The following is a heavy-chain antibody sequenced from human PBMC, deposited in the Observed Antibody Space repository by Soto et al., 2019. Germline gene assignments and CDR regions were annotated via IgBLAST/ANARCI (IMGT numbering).Heavy chain of an antibody. D-gene: IGHD1-1*01. CDR3: ARVRQGCSANNCYFDP. Sequence: PSETLSLTCTLSGGSVRAPDWLNWVRQSPDKGLEWIAEVHISGHSNYNPPLRSRVSVSIDSSKNQFYLNLNSVTAADTAIYYCARVRQGCSANNCYFDPWGQGTQVTVSS. J-gene: IGHJ5*01. CDR2: VHISGHS. V-gene: IGHV4-4*02. CDR1: GGSVRAPDW.